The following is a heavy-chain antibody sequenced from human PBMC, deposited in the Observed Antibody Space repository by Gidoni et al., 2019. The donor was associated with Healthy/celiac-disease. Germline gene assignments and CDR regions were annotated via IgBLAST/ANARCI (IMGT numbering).Heavy chain of an antibody. V-gene: IGHV3-23*01. D-gene: IGHD3-22*01. CDR1: GIPFGRYA. J-gene: IGHJ3*02. CDR2: ISGSGGST. Sequence: EVHLLDSGGGLVQPEGSLTLSSAPSGIPFGRYAMIWVRKAPGTGLEWVSAISGSGGSTYYADSGKGRFTISRDNSKNTLYLQMNSLRAEDTAVYYCAKERKRKVVIEAFDIWGQGTMVTVSS. CDR3: AKERKRKVVIEAFDI.